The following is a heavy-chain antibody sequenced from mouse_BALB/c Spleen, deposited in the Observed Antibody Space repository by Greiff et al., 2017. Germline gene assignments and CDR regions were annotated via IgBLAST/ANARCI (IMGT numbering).Heavy chain of an antibody. J-gene: IGHJ2*01. CDR1: GFTFSSYG. CDR3: ARGEWGFDY. CDR2: INSNGGST. Sequence: EVKLVESGGGLVQPGGSLKLSCAASGFTFSSYGMSWVRQTPDKRLELVATINSNGGSTYYPDSVKGRFIISRDNAKNTLYLQMSSLKSEDTAMYYCARGEWGFDYWGQGTTLTVSS. V-gene: IGHV5-6-3*01.